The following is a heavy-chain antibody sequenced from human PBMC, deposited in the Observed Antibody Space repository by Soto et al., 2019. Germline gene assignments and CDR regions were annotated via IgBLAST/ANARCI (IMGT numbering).Heavy chain of an antibody. J-gene: IGHJ4*02. V-gene: IGHV4-34*01. Sequence: QVQLQQWGAGLLKPSETLSLTCAVYGGSFSGYYWSWIRQPPGKGLEWIGEINHSGSTNYNPSLKSRATISVDPSKNQFSLKLSSVTAADTAVYYCARLGYIGSSWYTTPADDYWGQGTLVTVSS. D-gene: IGHD6-13*01. CDR3: ARLGYIGSSWYTTPADDY. CDR2: INHSGST. CDR1: GGSFSGYY.